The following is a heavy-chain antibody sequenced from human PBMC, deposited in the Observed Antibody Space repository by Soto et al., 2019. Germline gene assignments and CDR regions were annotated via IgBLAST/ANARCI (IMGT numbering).Heavy chain of an antibody. CDR3: AKSHRYGSGSYNLPYYFDY. D-gene: IGHD3-10*01. CDR1: GFTFSSYA. J-gene: IGHJ4*02. CDR2: ISGSGGST. V-gene: IGHV3-23*01. Sequence: PGGSLRLSCAASGFTFSSYAMSWVRQAPGKGLEWVSAISGSGGSTYYADSVKGRFTISRDNSKNTLYLQMNSLRAEDTAVYYCAKSHRYGSGSYNLPYYFDYWGQGTLVTVSS.